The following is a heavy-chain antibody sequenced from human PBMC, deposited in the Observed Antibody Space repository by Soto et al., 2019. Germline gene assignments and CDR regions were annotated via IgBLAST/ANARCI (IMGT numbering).Heavy chain of an antibody. CDR3: ARGGGNCVVTTCYLPFDS. Sequence: EVQLVETGGGLIQPGGSLILSCAASGFTVSSKYMSWLRQAPGKGLEWVSIIYSDGNTYYADSVKGRFTIYRDNSKNTLNLQMNSLRAEDTAVYFCARGGGNCVVTTCYLPFDSWGQGTLVTVSS. D-gene: IGHD2-2*01. CDR2: IYSDGNT. V-gene: IGHV3-53*02. J-gene: IGHJ4*02. CDR1: GFTVSSKY.